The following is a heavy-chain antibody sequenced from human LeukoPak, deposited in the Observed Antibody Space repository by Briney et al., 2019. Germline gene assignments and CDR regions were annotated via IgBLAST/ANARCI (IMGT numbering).Heavy chain of an antibody. V-gene: IGHV4-61*01. J-gene: IGHJ4*02. CDR2: IYYSGST. CDR3: ARDTRGSSLFDY. D-gene: IGHD1-26*01. Sequence: SETLSLTCTVSGGSVSSGSYYWSWIRQPPGKGLEWIGYIYYSGSTNYNPSLKSRVTISVDTSKNQFSLKLGSVTAADTAVYYCARDTRGSSLFDYWGQGTLVTVSS. CDR1: GGSVSSGSYY.